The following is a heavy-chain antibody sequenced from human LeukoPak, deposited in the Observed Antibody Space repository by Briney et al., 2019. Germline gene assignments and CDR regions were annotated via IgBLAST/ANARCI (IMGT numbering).Heavy chain of an antibody. V-gene: IGHV3-9*01. D-gene: IGHD4-17*01. CDR3: AKEGYGDYGYYFDY. CDR2: ISWNSGSI. Sequence: GGSLRLSCAASGFTFDDYAMHWVRQAPGKGLEWVSGISWNSGSIGYADSVKGRFTISRDNSKNTLYLQMNSLRAEDTAVYYCAKEGYGDYGYYFDYWGQGTLVTVSS. CDR1: GFTFDDYA. J-gene: IGHJ4*02.